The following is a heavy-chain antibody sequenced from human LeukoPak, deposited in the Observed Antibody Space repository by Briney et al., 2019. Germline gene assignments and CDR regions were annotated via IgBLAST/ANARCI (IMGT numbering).Heavy chain of an antibody. V-gene: IGHV3-7*01. CDR2: IKQDGSEK. CDR3: ARDRGPYYYDSSGDY. CDR1: GFTFSRYW. J-gene: IGHJ4*02. D-gene: IGHD3-22*01. Sequence: GGSLRLSCAASGFTFSRYWMSWVRQAPGKGLEWVANIKQDGSEKYYVDSVKGRFTISRDNAKNSLYLQMNSLRAEDTAVYYCARDRGPYYYDSSGDYWGQGTLVTVSS.